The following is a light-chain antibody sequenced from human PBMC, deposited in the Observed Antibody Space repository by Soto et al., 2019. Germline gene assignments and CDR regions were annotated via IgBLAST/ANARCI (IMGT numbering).Light chain of an antibody. CDR1: QSLSSSY. V-gene: IGKV3-20*01. CDR2: GAS. J-gene: IGKJ4*01. CDR3: QQFATSPLT. Sequence: ENVLTQSPGTLSLSPGERATLSCRASQSLSSSYLAWYQQKPGQAPRLLIYGASSRATGIPDRSSGSGSGTDFTLTISRLEPEDFAVYYCQQFATSPLTFGGGTKVEIK.